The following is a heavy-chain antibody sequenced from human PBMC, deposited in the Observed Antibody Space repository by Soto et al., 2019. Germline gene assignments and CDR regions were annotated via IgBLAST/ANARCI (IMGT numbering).Heavy chain of an antibody. V-gene: IGHV1-2*02. D-gene: IGHD6-13*01. J-gene: IGHJ6*02. Sequence: GASVKVSCKASGYTFTGYYMHWVRQAPGQGLEWMGWINPNSGGTNYAQKFQGRVTMTRDTSISTAYMELSRLRSDDTAVYYCAIFHSGWLRNFYYYYGMDVWGQGTTVTVSS. CDR1: GYTFTGYY. CDR2: INPNSGGT. CDR3: AIFHSGWLRNFYYYYGMDV.